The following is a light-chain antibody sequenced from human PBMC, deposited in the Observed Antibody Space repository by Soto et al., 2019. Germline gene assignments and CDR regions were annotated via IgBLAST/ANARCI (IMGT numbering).Light chain of an antibody. CDR2: GAS. J-gene: IGKJ1*01. Sequence: EIVLTQSPGTLSLSPGERATLSCRASQSVSSSFLAWYQQKPGQAPRLLIYGASSRATGFPDRFSGSGSGTDFTLTISRLEPEDFAVYYCQLYANSQWTFAQGTKVDIK. V-gene: IGKV3-20*01. CDR1: QSVSSSF. CDR3: QLYANSQWT.